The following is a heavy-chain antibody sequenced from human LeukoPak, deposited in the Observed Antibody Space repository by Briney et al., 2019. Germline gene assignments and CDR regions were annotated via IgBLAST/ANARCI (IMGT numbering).Heavy chain of an antibody. D-gene: IGHD2-15*01. CDR3: AREAVAPDY. J-gene: IGHJ4*02. CDR1: AFTLSSNY. CDR2: IYSDGST. V-gene: IGHV3-53*01. Sequence: GGSLRLSCAASAFTLSSNYMSWVRQAPGKGLEWVPVIYSDGSTYYADSVKGRFIISRDNSKNMLYLQMNSLRAEDTAVYYCAREAVAPDYWGQGTPVTVSS.